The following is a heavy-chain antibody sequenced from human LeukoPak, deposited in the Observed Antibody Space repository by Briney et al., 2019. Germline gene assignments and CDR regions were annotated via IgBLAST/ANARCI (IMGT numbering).Heavy chain of an antibody. D-gene: IGHD3-22*01. V-gene: IGHV3-21*01. CDR1: GFTFSSYS. CDR3: ARADYDSRSYYFDY. Sequence: GGSLRLSCAASGFTFSSYSMNWVRQAPGTGLEWVSSISSSTYIYYADSVKGRFTISRDNAKNSLYLQMNSLRAEDTAVYYCARADYDSRSYYFDYWGQGTLVAVSS. CDR2: ISSSTYI. J-gene: IGHJ4*02.